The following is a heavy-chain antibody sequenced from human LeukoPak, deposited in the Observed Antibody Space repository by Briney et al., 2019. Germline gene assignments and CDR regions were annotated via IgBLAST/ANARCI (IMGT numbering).Heavy chain of an antibody. D-gene: IGHD2-2*02. V-gene: IGHV4-39*01. Sequence: PSETLSLTCTVSGGSISSSSYYWGWIRQPPGKGLEWIGSIYYSGSTYYNPSLKSRVTISVDTSKNQFSLKLSSVTAADTAVYYCARPPPPHQLLYVNWFDPWGQGTLVTVSS. CDR3: ARPPPPHQLLYVNWFDP. CDR2: IYYSGST. J-gene: IGHJ5*02. CDR1: GGSISSSSYY.